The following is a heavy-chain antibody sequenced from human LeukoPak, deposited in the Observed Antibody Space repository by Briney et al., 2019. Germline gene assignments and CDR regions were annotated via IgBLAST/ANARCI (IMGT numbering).Heavy chain of an antibody. D-gene: IGHD1-26*01. CDR3: TRGSLSGSSRDY. CDR1: GYTCTGYD. V-gene: IGHV1-8*01. J-gene: IGHJ4*02. CDR2: MNPSTGDT. Sequence: ASVRVSCKASGYTCTGYDINWVRQAIGQGLEWMGWMNPSTGDTGYAQKFQGRVTMTRNTSVDTAFMELSGLGSEDTAVYYCTRGSLSGSSRDYWGQGTLVTVSS.